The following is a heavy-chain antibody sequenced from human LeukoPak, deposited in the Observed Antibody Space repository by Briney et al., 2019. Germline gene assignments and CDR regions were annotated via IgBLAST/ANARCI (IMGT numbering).Heavy chain of an antibody. D-gene: IGHD3-3*01. CDR3: ARLFDYYGMDV. V-gene: IGHV1-8*02. J-gene: IGHJ6*02. CDR1: GYTFTSYG. CDR2: MNPNSGNT. Sequence: ASVKVSCKASGYTFTSYGISWVRQATGQGLEWMGWMNPNSGNTGYAQKFQGRVTMTRNTSISTAYMELSSLRSEDTAVYYCARLFDYYGMDVWGQGTTVTVSS.